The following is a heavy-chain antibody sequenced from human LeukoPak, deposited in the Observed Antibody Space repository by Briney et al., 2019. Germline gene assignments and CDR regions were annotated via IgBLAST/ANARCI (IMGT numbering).Heavy chain of an antibody. CDR3: ATDRTGYSGSWYMSFGD. CDR1: GYTLTELS. CDR2: FDPEDGET. V-gene: IGHV1-24*01. Sequence: ASVKVSCKVSGYTLTELSMHWVRQGPGKGLEWMGGFDPEDGETIYAQNFQGTSTMPEETSTDTACIELSSLRSEDTAVYYCATDRTGYSGSWYMSFGDWGQGTLATVSS. D-gene: IGHD6-13*01. J-gene: IGHJ4*02.